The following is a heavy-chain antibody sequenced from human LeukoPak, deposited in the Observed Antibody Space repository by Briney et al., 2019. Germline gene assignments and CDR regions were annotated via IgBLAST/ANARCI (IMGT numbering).Heavy chain of an antibody. CDR2: IYPGDSDT. J-gene: IGHJ4*02. V-gene: IGHV5-51*01. CDR3: ARGRLFAVTTGIDY. Sequence: GESLKISRKGSGYRFTNYWIGWVRQMPGKGLEWMGIIYPGDSDTRYSPSFQGHVTISADKSITTAYPQWNSLKASDTAIYYCARGRLFAVTTGIDYWGQGTLVTVSS. D-gene: IGHD4-17*01. CDR1: GYRFTNYW.